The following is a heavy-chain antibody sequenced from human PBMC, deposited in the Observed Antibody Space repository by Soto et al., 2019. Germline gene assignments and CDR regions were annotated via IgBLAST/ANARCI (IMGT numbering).Heavy chain of an antibody. D-gene: IGHD4-17*01. J-gene: IGHJ3*02. CDR1: GGSISSGGYY. V-gene: IGHV4-31*03. CDR3: ARGLRDAFEI. Sequence: SETLSLTCTVSGGSISSGGYYWSWIRQHPGKGLEWIGYIYYSGSTYYNPSLKSRVTISVDTSKNQFSLKLSSVTAADTAVYYCARGLRDAFEIRGQGTMVTVSS. CDR2: IYYSGST.